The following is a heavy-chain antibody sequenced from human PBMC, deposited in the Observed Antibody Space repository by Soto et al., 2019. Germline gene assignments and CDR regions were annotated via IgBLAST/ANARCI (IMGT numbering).Heavy chain of an antibody. CDR3: ARDLSSPQGYGNGLYYYGMDV. Sequence: GGSLRLSCAASGFTFSSYSMNWVRQAPGKGLEWVSSISSSSSYIYYADSVKGRFTISRDNAKNSLYLQMNSLRAEDTAVYYCARDLSSPQGYGNGLYYYGMDVWRQGTTVTVSS. CDR2: ISSSSSYI. J-gene: IGHJ6*02. CDR1: GFTFSSYS. D-gene: IGHD6-19*01. V-gene: IGHV3-21*01.